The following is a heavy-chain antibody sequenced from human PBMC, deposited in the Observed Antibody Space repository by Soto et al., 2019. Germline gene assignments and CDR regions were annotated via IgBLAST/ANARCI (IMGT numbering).Heavy chain of an antibody. V-gene: IGHV3-72*01. CDR1: GFTFSDYY. CDR2: SRNKANSYTT. J-gene: IGHJ3*02. Sequence: EVLLVESGGGLVQPGGSLRLSCAASGFTFSDYYMDWVRQAPGKGLEWGGRSRNKANSYTTEYAASVTGRFTISSDDSKNSLYLQMNSLKTEDTAVYYCARGNRAFDIWGQGTMVTVSS. CDR3: ARGNRAFDI.